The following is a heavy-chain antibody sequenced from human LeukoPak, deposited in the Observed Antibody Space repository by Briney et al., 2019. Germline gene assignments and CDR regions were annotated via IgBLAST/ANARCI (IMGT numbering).Heavy chain of an antibody. J-gene: IGHJ4*02. CDR2: INEHGTT. CDR1: GFAFSDFW. D-gene: IGHD2-15*01. Sequence: PGGSLRLSCAASGFAFSDFWMYWVRQAPGKGLVWISNINEHGTTAYADSVKGRFTISRDNAKNILYLQMNSLRAEDTAVYYCARVRGGSWGQGTLVTVSS. V-gene: IGHV3-74*01. CDR3: ARVRGGS.